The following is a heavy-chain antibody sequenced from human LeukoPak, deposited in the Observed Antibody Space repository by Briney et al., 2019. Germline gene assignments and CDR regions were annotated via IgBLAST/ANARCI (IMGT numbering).Heavy chain of an antibody. D-gene: IGHD2-8*01. Sequence: SETLSLTCNVSGDSIRSNKHYWAWIRQPPGKGLEWIGSMYYSGSTYNNPSLKSRVTISVDTSKNQFSLKLSSVTAADTAVYYCASPTNADFDYWGQGTLVTVSS. CDR3: ASPTNADFDY. CDR1: GDSIRSNKHY. J-gene: IGHJ4*02. CDR2: MYYSGST. V-gene: IGHV4-39*01.